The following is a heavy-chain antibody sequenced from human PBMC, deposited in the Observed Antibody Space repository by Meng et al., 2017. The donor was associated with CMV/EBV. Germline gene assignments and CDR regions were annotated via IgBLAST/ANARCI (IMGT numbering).Heavy chain of an antibody. CDR3: ARNYDFWSGYWNWFDP. CDR2: INHSGST. V-gene: IGHV4-34*01. D-gene: IGHD3-3*01. CDR1: GGAVSDSY. J-gene: IGHJ5*02. Sequence: YGGAVSDSYWSWIRQPPGKGLEWIGEINHSGSTNYNPSLKSRVTISVDTSKNQFSLKLSSVTAADTAVYYCARNYDFWSGYWNWFDPWGQGTLVTVSS.